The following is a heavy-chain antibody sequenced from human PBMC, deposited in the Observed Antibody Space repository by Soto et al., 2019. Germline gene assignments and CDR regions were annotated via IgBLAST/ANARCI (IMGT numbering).Heavy chain of an antibody. V-gene: IGHV3-23*01. J-gene: IGHJ4*02. CDR2: ISGSGGST. D-gene: IGHD6-13*01. CDR3: AKDLLMRAAAGKALDY. Sequence: PGGSLRLSCAASGFTFSSYAMSWFRQAPGKGLEWVSAISGSGGSTYYADSVKGRFTISRDNSKNTLYLQMNSLRAEDTAVYYCAKDLLMRAAAGKALDYWGQGTLVTVAS. CDR1: GFTFSSYA.